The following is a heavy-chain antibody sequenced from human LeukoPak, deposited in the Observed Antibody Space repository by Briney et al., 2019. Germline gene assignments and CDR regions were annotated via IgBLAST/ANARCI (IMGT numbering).Heavy chain of an antibody. CDR1: GLTFSSYS. CDR2: ISSSSSTI. Sequence: GGSLRLSCAASGLTFSSYSMNWVRQAPGKGLEWVSYISSSSSTIYYADSVKGRFTISRDNAKNSLYLQMNSLRDEDTAVYYCARAYYYDSSGYYYAEYFQHWGQGTLVTVSS. D-gene: IGHD3-22*01. CDR3: ARAYYYDSSGYYYAEYFQH. J-gene: IGHJ1*01. V-gene: IGHV3-48*02.